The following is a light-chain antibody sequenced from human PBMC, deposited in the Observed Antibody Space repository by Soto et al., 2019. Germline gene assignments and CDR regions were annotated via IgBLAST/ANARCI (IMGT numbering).Light chain of an antibody. CDR3: QRTYNAL. Sequence: DIQMTQSPSTLSASVGDRVTITCRASQDIRTYLNWYQQKSGKAPKLLIYAASTLQSGVPSRFSGSGSGTDFTLTISSLQPEDVATYYGQRTYNALFGQGTKVDIK. V-gene: IGKV1-27*01. CDR1: QDIRTY. CDR2: AAS. J-gene: IGKJ1*01.